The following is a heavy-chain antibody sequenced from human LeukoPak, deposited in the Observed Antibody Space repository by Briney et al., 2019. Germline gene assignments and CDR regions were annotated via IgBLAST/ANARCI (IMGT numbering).Heavy chain of an antibody. CDR3: ARAAAPYYYGSGSSRIGVDY. Sequence: SVKVSCKASGGTFGSYAISWVRQAPGQGLEWMGGIIPIFGTANYAQKFQGRVTITADESTSTAYMELSSLRSEDTAEYYCARAAAPYYYGSGSSRIGVDYWGQGTLVTVSS. V-gene: IGHV1-69*01. CDR1: GGTFGSYA. J-gene: IGHJ4*02. CDR2: IIPIFGTA. D-gene: IGHD3-10*01.